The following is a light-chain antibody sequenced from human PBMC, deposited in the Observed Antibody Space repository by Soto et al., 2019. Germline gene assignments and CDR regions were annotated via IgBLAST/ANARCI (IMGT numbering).Light chain of an antibody. CDR3: CSYAGTNSLKV. V-gene: IGLV2-8*01. Sequence: QSVLTQPPSASGSPGQSVTISCTGSSSDVGGYNYVSWYQQHPGKAPKLMIYEVNKRPSGVPGRFSGSKSGNTASLTVSGLQAEDEADYYCCSYAGTNSLKVFGGGTKLTVL. J-gene: IGLJ3*02. CDR2: EVN. CDR1: SSDVGGYNY.